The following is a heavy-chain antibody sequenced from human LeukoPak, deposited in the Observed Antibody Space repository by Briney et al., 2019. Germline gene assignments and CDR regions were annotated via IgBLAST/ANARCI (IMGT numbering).Heavy chain of an antibody. Sequence: SETLSLTCAVYGGSFSGYYWSWIRQPPGKGLGWIGEINHSGSTNYNPSLKSRVTISVDTSKNQFSLKLSSVTAADTAVYYCARPSYDYVGYYMDVWGKGTTVTISS. CDR3: ARPSYDYVGYYMDV. D-gene: IGHD3-16*01. CDR1: GGSFSGYY. J-gene: IGHJ6*03. CDR2: INHSGST. V-gene: IGHV4-34*01.